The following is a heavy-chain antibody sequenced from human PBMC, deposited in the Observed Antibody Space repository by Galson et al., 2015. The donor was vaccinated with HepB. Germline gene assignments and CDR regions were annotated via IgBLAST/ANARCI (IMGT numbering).Heavy chain of an antibody. Sequence: SLRLSCAASGFSISSNWMTWLRQAPGKGLEWVANIKQDGSEQDYMDSVKGRFTISRDNARNLLYLQMNSLRAEDTAVYYCARERNTNYGWFDPWGQGTLVTFSS. CDR1: GFSISSNW. V-gene: IGHV3-7*01. CDR3: ARERNTNYGWFDP. J-gene: IGHJ5*02. D-gene: IGHD1-14*01. CDR2: IKQDGSEQ.